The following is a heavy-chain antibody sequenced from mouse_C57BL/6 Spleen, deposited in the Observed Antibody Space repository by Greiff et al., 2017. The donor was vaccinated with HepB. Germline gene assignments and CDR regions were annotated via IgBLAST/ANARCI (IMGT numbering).Heavy chain of an antibody. CDR1: GYAFSSYW. Sequence: VQLQQSGAELVKPGASVKISCKASGYAFSSYWMNWVKQRPGKGLEWIGQIYPGDGDTNYNGKFKGKATLTADKSSSTAYMQLSSLTSEDSAVYFCARRGYSKPSWYFDGWGTGTTVTVSS. V-gene: IGHV1-80*01. D-gene: IGHD2-5*01. CDR2: IYPGDGDT. J-gene: IGHJ1*03. CDR3: ARRGYSKPSWYFDG.